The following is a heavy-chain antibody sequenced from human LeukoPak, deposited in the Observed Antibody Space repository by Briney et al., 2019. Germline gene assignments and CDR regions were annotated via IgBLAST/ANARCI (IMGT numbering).Heavy chain of an antibody. CDR3: AYSSSRGGWFDP. J-gene: IGHJ5*02. V-gene: IGHV1-2*02. CDR2: INPNSGGT. Sequence: ASVKVSCKASGYTFTGYYMHWVRQAPGQGLEWMRWINPNSGGTNYAQKFQGRVTMTRDTSISTAYMELSRLRSDDTAVYYCAYSSSRGGWFDPWGQGTLVTVPS. D-gene: IGHD6-13*01. CDR1: GYTFTGYY.